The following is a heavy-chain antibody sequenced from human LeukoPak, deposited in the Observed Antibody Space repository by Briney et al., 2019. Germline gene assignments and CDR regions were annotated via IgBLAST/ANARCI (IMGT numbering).Heavy chain of an antibody. CDR2: NYTDDSDT. Sequence: WSRYNYTDDSDTRYSSSFQGQVTISADKSINTAYLRWSSLKASDTAMYYCARRGEAAEWFDPWGQGTLVTVSS. V-gene: IGHV5-51*01. CDR3: ARRGEAAEWFDP. D-gene: IGHD6-13*01. J-gene: IGHJ5*02.